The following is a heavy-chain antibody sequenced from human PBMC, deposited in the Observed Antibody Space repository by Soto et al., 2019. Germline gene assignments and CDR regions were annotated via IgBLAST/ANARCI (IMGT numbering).Heavy chain of an antibody. J-gene: IGHJ6*02. CDR1: GYTFTGYY. D-gene: IGHD3-22*01. V-gene: IGHV1-2*02. CDR2: INPNSGGT. CDR3: ASESLDSSGYSYYYYGMDV. Sequence: ASVKVSCKASGYTFTGYYMHWVRQAPGQGLEWMGWINPNSGGTNYAQKFQGRVTMTRDTSISTAYMELSRLRSDDTAVYYCASESLDSSGYSYYYYGMDVWGQVTTVTVSS.